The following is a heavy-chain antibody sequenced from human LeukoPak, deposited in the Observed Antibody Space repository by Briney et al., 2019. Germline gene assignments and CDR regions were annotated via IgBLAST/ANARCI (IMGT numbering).Heavy chain of an antibody. Sequence: SVKVSCKASGGTFSSYAINWVRQAPGQGLEWMGGITPMFGTAKYAQKFQGRVTITADESTSTAYMKLSSLRSEDTAVYYCARDSSEFRSLIFHWGQGTLVTVSS. CDR3: ARDSSEFRSLIFH. V-gene: IGHV1-69*13. CDR1: GGTFSSYA. CDR2: ITPMFGTA. D-gene: IGHD3-9*01. J-gene: IGHJ1*01.